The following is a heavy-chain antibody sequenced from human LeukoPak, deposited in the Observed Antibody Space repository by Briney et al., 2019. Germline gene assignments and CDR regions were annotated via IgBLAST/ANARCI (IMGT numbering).Heavy chain of an antibody. CDR2: ISSSGSTI. CDR1: GFTFSDYY. D-gene: IGHD6-13*01. J-gene: IGHJ4*02. V-gene: IGHV3-11*01. CDR3: ASEASSSWSTTSTFDY. Sequence: GGSLRLSCAASGFTFSDYYMSWIRQAPGKGLEWVSYISSSGSTIYYADSVKGRFTISRDNAKNSLYLQMNSLRAEDTAVYYCASEASSSWSTTSTFDYWGQGTLVTVSS.